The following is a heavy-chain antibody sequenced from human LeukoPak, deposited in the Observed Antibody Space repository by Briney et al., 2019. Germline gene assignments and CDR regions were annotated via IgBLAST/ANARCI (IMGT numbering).Heavy chain of an antibody. D-gene: IGHD6-19*01. CDR3: ARLLEGVAGTWGY. CDR2: IYPRASDS. V-gene: IGHV5-51*01. CDR1: GYSFSTYG. Sequence: PGESLKISCKGSGYSFSTYGIACGRQMPGKGLEWMGIIYPRASDSRYSPSFQGQVTISADQSISTAYLQWSSLRASDTAMYYCARLLEGVAGTWGYWGQGTMVTVSS. J-gene: IGHJ4*02.